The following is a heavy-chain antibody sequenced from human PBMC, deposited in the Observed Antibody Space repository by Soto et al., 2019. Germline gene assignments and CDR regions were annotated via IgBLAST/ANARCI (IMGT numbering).Heavy chain of an antibody. J-gene: IGHJ6*02. CDR2: ISGNGVST. V-gene: IGHV3-23*01. CDR1: GFTFSSYA. D-gene: IGHD3-10*01. Sequence: EVQLLESGGGLVQPGGSLRLSCAASGFTFSSYAMSWVRQAPGKGLDWVSGISGNGVSTYYADSVKGRFTISRDNSKNTLYRQMNSLRADDTAVYYCAKDRQVLLWFGESDYGMDVWGQGTTVTVSS. CDR3: AKDRQVLLWFGESDYGMDV.